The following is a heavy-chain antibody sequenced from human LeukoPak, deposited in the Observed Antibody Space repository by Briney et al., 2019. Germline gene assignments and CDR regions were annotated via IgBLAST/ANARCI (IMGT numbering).Heavy chain of an antibody. CDR2: IYYSGST. J-gene: IGHJ3*02. Sequence: PSETLSLTCTVSGGSISSGGYYWSWIRQHPGKGLEWIGYIYYSGSTYYNPSLKSRVTISVDTSKNQFYLKLSSVTAADTAVYYCAREYYYDSSGYYHNAFDIWGQGTMVTVSS. D-gene: IGHD3-22*01. CDR3: AREYYYDSSGYYHNAFDI. V-gene: IGHV4-31*03. CDR1: GGSISSGGYY.